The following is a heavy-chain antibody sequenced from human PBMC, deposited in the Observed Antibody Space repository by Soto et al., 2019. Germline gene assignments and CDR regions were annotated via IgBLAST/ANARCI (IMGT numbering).Heavy chain of an antibody. CDR2: IIPIFGTA. CDR3: ARTGSSGWHTHYYGMDV. CDR1: GGTFSSYA. Sequence: ASVKVSCKASGGTFSSYAISWVRQAPGQGLEWMGGIIPIFGTANYAQKFQGRVTITADKSTSTAYMELSRLRSEDTAVYYCARTGSSGWHTHYYGMDVWGQGTTVTVSS. D-gene: IGHD6-19*01. V-gene: IGHV1-69*06. J-gene: IGHJ6*02.